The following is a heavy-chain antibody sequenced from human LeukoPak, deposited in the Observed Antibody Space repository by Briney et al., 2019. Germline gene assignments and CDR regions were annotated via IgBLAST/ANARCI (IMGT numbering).Heavy chain of an antibody. J-gene: IGHJ4*02. D-gene: IGHD2-15*01. V-gene: IGHV3-23*01. Sequence: GGSLRLSCAASGFTFSSYAMSWVRQAPGKGLEWVSTISGGDGSTYYAVSVKGRFTISRDNSKNTVYLQMNSLRAEDTAVYYCVKSGLNRFDYWGQGTLVTVSS. CDR1: GFTFSSYA. CDR3: VKSGLNRFDY. CDR2: ISGGDGST.